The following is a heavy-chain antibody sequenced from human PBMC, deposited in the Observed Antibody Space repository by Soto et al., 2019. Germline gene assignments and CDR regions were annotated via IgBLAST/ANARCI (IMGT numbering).Heavy chain of an antibody. CDR1: GYTFTSYY. V-gene: IGHV1-46*01. CDR3: AMKAPAGRTQFVY. Sequence: QVQLVQSGAEVKKHGASVKVSCKASGYTFTSYYMHWVRQPTGQGLEWMGIINPSGRSTSYAQKSQGRVTMTRDTSTSTVYMELSSLRSEDSAAYYGAMKAPAGRTQFVYWGPGTLVT. CDR2: INPSGRST. D-gene: IGHD6-13*01. J-gene: IGHJ4*02.